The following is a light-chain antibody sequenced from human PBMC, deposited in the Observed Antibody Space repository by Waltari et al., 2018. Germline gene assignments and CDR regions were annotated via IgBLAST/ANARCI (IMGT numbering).Light chain of an antibody. Sequence: ELVLTQSPGTLSLSPGERATLSCRASQSVSSSYLAGYQQKPGQAPRLLIYGASSRATGIPDRFSGSGSGTDFTLTISRLEPEDFAVYYCQQYGSSPSWTFGQGTKVEIK. CDR3: QQYGSSPSWT. CDR2: GAS. J-gene: IGKJ1*01. V-gene: IGKV3-20*01. CDR1: QSVSSSY.